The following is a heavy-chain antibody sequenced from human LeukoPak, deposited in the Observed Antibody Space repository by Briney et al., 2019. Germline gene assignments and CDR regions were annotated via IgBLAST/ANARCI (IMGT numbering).Heavy chain of an antibody. CDR1: GLTFKIYS. V-gene: IGHV3-23*01. Sequence: GGSLRLSCAASGLTFKIYSMHWVRQAPGKGLEWVAVIGGRGDSIFYADSVRGRFTISRDNSKNTVDLQMSSLRAEDTAIYYCAKDYYETSGYFDSWGQGSLVSVSS. D-gene: IGHD3-22*01. J-gene: IGHJ4*02. CDR2: IGGRGDSI. CDR3: AKDYYETSGYFDS.